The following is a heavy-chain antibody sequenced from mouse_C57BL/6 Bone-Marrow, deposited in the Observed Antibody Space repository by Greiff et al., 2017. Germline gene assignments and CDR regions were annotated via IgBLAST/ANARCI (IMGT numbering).Heavy chain of an antibody. CDR3: ACTTVVATDYAVDY. V-gene: IGHV1-64*01. D-gene: IGHD1-1*01. CDR1: GYTFTSYW. CDR2: IHPNSGST. Sequence: QVHVKQPGAELVKPGASVKLSCKASGYTFTSYWMHWVKQRPGQGLEWIGMIHPNSGSTNYNEKFKSKATLTVDKSSSTAYMQLGSLTSEDSAVYYGACTTVVATDYAVDYWGQGTSVTVSS. J-gene: IGHJ4*01.